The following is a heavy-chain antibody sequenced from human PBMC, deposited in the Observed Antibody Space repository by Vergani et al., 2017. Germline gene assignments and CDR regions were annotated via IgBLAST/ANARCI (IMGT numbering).Heavy chain of an antibody. J-gene: IGHJ4*02. CDR1: GFSFPGYA. V-gene: IGHV3-23*01. CDR2: VSGSSATP. Sequence: EVQLLESGGGLVQPGGSLRLSCEASGFSFPGYAMSWVRQAPGKGLEWVSSVSGSSATPYYADSVKGRFTISRDNSKNTLYLQMNTLRAEDTAVYYCARQYYDILTGYPYYFDYWGQGTLVTVSS. CDR3: ARQYYDILTGYPYYFDY. D-gene: IGHD3-9*01.